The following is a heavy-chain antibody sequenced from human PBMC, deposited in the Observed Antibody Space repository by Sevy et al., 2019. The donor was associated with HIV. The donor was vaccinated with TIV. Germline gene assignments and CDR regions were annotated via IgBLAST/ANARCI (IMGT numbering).Heavy chain of an antibody. V-gene: IGHV1-8*01. D-gene: IGHD3-3*01. J-gene: IGHJ6*02. CDR3: ARGGNGDFWSYEYYYYGMDV. CDR1: GYTFTTYD. Sequence: ASVKVSCAAFGYTFTTYDINWVRQAPGQGLEWMGWMSPNTGATGFAQKFQGRVTLTRNKSITTAYMELSILTYEDTAIYYWARGGNGDFWSYEYYYYGMDVWGQGTTVTVSS. CDR2: MSPNTGAT.